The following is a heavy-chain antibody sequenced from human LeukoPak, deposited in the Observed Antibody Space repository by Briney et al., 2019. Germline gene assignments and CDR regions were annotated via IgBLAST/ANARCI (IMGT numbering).Heavy chain of an antibody. V-gene: IGHV3-21*01. J-gene: IGHJ4*02. Sequence: GGSLRLSCAASGFAFSSYSMNWVRQAPGKGLEWVSSISSSSSYIYYADSVKGRFTISRDNAKNSLYLQMNSLRAEDTAVYYCAREIAVAGPYYFDYWGQGTLVTVSS. D-gene: IGHD6-19*01. CDR1: GFAFSSYS. CDR3: AREIAVAGPYYFDY. CDR2: ISSSSSYI.